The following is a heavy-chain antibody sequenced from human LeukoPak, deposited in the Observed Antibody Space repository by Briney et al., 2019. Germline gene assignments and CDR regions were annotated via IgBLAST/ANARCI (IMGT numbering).Heavy chain of an antibody. CDR2: IYHSGST. D-gene: IGHD1-26*01. Sequence: SETLSLTCTVSGYSISSGYFWGWIRQPPGKGLEWIGSIYHSGSTYYNPSLKSRVTISVDTSKNQFSLKLSSVTAADTAVYYCARKTGGVGATTYYWGQGTLVTVSS. J-gene: IGHJ4*02. CDR1: GYSISSGYF. CDR3: ARKTGGVGATTYY. V-gene: IGHV4-38-2*02.